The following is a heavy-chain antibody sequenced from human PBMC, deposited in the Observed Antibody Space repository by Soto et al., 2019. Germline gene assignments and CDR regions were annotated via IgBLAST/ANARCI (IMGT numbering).Heavy chain of an antibody. V-gene: IGHV3-9*01. Sequence: GGSLRLSCAASGFTFDDYGMHWVRQVPGRGLEWVSSITWNSGVIDYADSVRGRFTISRDNTKKSLYLQMTSLRPEDTAIYYCTGQPYHLLGTWFDPWGQGTLVTVSS. CDR1: GFTFDDYG. J-gene: IGHJ5*02. D-gene: IGHD1-1*01. CDR2: ITWNSGVI. CDR3: TGQPYHLLGTWFDP.